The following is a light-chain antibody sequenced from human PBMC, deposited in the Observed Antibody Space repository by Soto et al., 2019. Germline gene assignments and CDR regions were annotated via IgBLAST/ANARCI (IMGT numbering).Light chain of an antibody. Sequence: DIQMTQSPSSLSASVGDRVTITCRASQSISNYLAWYQQKPGIVPKLLIYGASTLQSGVPSRFSGSGSGTEFTLTIRNLQPEDVATYYCQKYNSAPLLTFGPGTKVDIK. CDR2: GAS. CDR1: QSISNY. J-gene: IGKJ3*01. CDR3: QKYNSAPLLT. V-gene: IGKV1-27*01.